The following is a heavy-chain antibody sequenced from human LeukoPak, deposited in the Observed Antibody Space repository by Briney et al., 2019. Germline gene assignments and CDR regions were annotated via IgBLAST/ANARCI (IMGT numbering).Heavy chain of an antibody. D-gene: IGHD5-18*01. CDR1: GYTFTNYG. Sequence: ASVKVSCKASGYTFTNYGISWVRQAPGQGLERMGWISAYNGNTNYAQKLQGRVTMTTDTSTTTAYMELRSLRSDDTAVYYCARDRLYNYGYYGMDVWGQGTTVTVSS. CDR2: ISAYNGNT. V-gene: IGHV1-18*01. J-gene: IGHJ6*02. CDR3: ARDRLYNYGYYGMDV.